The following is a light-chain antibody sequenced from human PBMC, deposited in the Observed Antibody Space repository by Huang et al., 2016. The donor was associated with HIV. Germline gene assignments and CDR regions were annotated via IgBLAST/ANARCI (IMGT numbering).Light chain of an antibody. J-gene: IGKJ2*01. CDR1: QRVSIN. CDR2: GAS. CDR3: QQYDDWPPYT. V-gene: IGKV3-15*01. Sequence: EVVMTQPPTTLSVSPGERATLSCRASQRVSINVAWYQQKPGQAPRLLIYGASTRATGIPARFSGSGSGTEFTLTISGLQSEDYAVYFCQQYDDWPPYTFGQGTKLEIK.